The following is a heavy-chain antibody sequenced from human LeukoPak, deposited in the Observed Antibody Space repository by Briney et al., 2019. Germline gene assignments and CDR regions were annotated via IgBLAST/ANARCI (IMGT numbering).Heavy chain of an antibody. Sequence: SETLSLTCTVSGGSISSYYWSWIRQPPGKGLEWIGYIYYSGSTNYNPSLKSRVTISVDTSKNQFSLKLSSVTAADTAVYYCARDTGDYDFWSGSHSPNWFDPWGQGTLVTVSS. J-gene: IGHJ5*02. D-gene: IGHD3-3*01. V-gene: IGHV4-59*12. CDR2: IYYSGST. CDR1: GGSISSYY. CDR3: ARDTGDYDFWSGSHSPNWFDP.